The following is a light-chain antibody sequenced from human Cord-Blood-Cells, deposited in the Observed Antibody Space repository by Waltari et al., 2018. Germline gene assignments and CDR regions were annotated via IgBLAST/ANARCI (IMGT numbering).Light chain of an antibody. CDR3: CSYAGSRV. V-gene: IGLV2-23*01. J-gene: IGLJ3*02. CDR2: EGS. Sequence: QSALTQPASVSGSPGQSITLSCTGTSSDVGTYNLVSWYQQHPGKAPKLMIYEGSKRPSGVSNRFSCSKSGNTASLTISGLQAEDEADYYCCSYAGSRVFGGGTKLTVL. CDR1: SSDVGTYNL.